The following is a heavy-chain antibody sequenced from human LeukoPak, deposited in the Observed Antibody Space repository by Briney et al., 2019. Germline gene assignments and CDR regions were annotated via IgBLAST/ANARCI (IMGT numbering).Heavy chain of an antibody. V-gene: IGHV1-3*03. CDR1: GYSFTSQD. CDR2: INPDNGDT. D-gene: IGHD2-2*02. CDR3: TLYNY. J-gene: IGHJ4*02. Sequence: ASVKVSCKTSGYSFTSQDMHWVRQAPGQSLEWMGCINPDNGDTQYSQEFQGRVTITRDTSATTAYMELSSLRSDDMAVYYCTLYNYWGQGTLATVSS.